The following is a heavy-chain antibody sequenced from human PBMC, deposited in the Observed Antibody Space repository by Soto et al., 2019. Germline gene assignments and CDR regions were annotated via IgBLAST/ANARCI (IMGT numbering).Heavy chain of an antibody. CDR3: ARDLPHPDY. Sequence: QVQLVESGGGVVQPGRSLRLSCAASGFTFSSYAMHWVRQAPGKGLEWVAVISYDGSNKYYADSVKGRFTISRDNSKNTLYLQMISLRAEDTAVYYCARDLPHPDYWGQGTLVTVSS. J-gene: IGHJ4*02. V-gene: IGHV3-30-3*01. CDR1: GFTFSSYA. CDR2: ISYDGSNK.